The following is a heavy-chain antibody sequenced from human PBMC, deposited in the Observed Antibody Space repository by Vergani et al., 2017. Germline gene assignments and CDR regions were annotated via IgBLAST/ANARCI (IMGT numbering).Heavy chain of an antibody. CDR3: ARDQDYYDSSGYYSR. Sequence: GSSVKVSCKASGGTFSSYAISWVRQAPGQGLEWMGRIIPIFGTANYAQKFQGRVTITADKSTSTAYMELSSLRSEDTAVYYCARDQDYYDSSGYYSRWGQGTLVTVSS. J-gene: IGHJ4*02. D-gene: IGHD3-22*01. CDR2: IIPIFGTA. V-gene: IGHV1-69*06. CDR1: GGTFSSYA.